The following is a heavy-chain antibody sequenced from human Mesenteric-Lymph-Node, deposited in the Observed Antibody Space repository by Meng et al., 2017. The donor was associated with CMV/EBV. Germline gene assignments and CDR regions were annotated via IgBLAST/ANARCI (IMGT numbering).Heavy chain of an antibody. J-gene: IGHJ4*02. CDR1: GYTVTNYG. D-gene: IGHD7-27*01. CDR3: ARGPSNWGLRIDY. CDR2: INAYNGNT. Sequence: KASGYTVTNYGISWVRQAPGQGLEWMGWINAYNGNTKYAQKLQGRVTMTTGTSTSTAYMEVRSLRSDDTAVYYCARGPSNWGLRIDYWGQGTLVTVSS. V-gene: IGHV1-18*01.